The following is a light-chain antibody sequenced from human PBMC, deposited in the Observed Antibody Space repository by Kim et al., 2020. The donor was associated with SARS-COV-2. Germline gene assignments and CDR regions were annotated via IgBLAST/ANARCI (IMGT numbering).Light chain of an antibody. CDR3: SSYAGSNVI. Sequence: QSALTQPPSASGSPGQSVTISCTGTSSDVGAYNYVSWYQQHPGKAPRLMIFDVNKRPSGVPNRFSGSKSGNTASLTVSGLQAEDEADYYCSSYAGSNVIFGGGTQLTVL. J-gene: IGLJ2*01. CDR2: DVN. V-gene: IGLV2-8*01. CDR1: SSDVGAYNY.